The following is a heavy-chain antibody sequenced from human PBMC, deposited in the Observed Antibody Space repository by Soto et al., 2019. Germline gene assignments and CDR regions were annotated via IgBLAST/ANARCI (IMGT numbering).Heavy chain of an antibody. CDR2: ISSNGGST. CDR3: VRAGRRSGSYQQIDY. CDR1: GFTFSSYA. Sequence: GGSLRLSCSASGFTFSSYAMHWVRLAPGKGLEYVSAISSNGGSTYYADSVKGRFTISRDNSKNTLYLQMSSLRAEDTAVYYWVRAGRRSGSYQQIDYWGQGTLVTVSS. V-gene: IGHV3-64D*08. D-gene: IGHD1-26*01. J-gene: IGHJ4*02.